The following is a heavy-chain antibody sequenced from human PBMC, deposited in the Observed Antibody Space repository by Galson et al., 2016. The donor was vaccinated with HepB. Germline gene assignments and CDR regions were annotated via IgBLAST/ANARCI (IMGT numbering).Heavy chain of an antibody. CDR1: GFSFTTSGVS. D-gene: IGHD1-26*01. J-gene: IGHJ4*02. Sequence: PALVKPTQTLTLTCTFSGFSFTTSGVSVGWIRQPPGKALEWLALIYWDDDKRYRPSLKSRLTITKDTSTNQVVLTMTSMDPVDTATYYCVHRRTIVGASFDDGGQGTLVTVSS. CDR2: IYWDDDK. V-gene: IGHV2-5*02. CDR3: VHRRTIVGASFDD.